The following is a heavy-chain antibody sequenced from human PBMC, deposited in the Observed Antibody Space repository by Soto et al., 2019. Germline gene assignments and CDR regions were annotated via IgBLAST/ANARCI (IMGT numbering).Heavy chain of an antibody. V-gene: IGHV1-3*01. CDR3: ATGLGLYYFDY. D-gene: IGHD1-26*01. CDR1: GYTFTSYA. Sequence: ASVKVSCKASGYTFTSYAMHWVRQAPGQRLEWMGWINAGNGNTKYSQKFQGRVTITRGTSASTAYMELSSLRSEDTAVYYCATGLGLYYFDYWGQGTLGTVSS. J-gene: IGHJ4*02. CDR2: INAGNGNT.